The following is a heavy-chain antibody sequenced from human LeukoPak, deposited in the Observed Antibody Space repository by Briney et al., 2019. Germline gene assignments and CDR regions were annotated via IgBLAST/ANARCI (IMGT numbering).Heavy chain of an antibody. CDR1: RFTLNNFN. J-gene: IGHJ4*02. CDR3: ARGHYDVLAASYKWTPDY. Sequence: PGGPPRLSCATSRFTLNNFNINSVRHPPSHRLEHPSSITSGGDYIYYADSVKGRFTASRDNAKNSLSLQLNSLRVEDTAVYYCARGHYDVLAASYKWTPDYWGQGTLVTVSS. D-gene: IGHD3-9*01. V-gene: IGHV3-21*01. CDR2: ITSGGDYI.